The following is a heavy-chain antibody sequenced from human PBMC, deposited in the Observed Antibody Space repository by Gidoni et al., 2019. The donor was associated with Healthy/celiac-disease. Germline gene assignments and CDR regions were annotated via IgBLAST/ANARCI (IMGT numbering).Heavy chain of an antibody. J-gene: IGHJ4*02. CDR3: AREMGPSGRGDY. D-gene: IGHD6-19*01. CDR1: RCNVSDYY. V-gene: IGHV3-11*01. CDR2: ISSSGSTI. Sequence: QGQLVESGGGLVKPGGSLRLSCAAARCNVSDYYMSWIRQAPGKVLEWVSYISSSGSTIYYADSVKGRFTISRDNAKNSLYLQMHSLRAEATAVYYCAREMGPSGRGDYWGQGTLVTVSS.